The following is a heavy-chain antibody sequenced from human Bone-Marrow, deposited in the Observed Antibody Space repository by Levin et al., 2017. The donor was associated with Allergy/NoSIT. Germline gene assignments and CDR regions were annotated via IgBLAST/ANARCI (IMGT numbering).Heavy chain of an antibody. V-gene: IGHV1-2*02. D-gene: IGHD2-2*01. J-gene: IGHJ6*02. CDR1: GYTFTGYY. Sequence: ASVKVSCKASGYTFTGYYMHWVRQAPGQGLEWMGWINPNSGGTNYAQKFQGRVTMTRDTSISTAYMELSRLRSDDTAVYYCAREGGDIVVVPTYYYGMDVWGQGTTVTVSS. CDR3: AREGGDIVVVPTYYYGMDV. CDR2: INPNSGGT.